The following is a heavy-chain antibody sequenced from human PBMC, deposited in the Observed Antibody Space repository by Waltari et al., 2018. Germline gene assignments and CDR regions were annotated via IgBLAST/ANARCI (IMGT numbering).Heavy chain of an antibody. Sequence: EVQLVESGGVVVQPGGSLRLSCAASGFTFDDYTMHWVRQAPGKGLEWVSLISWDGGSTYYADSVKGRFTISRDNSKNSLYLQMNSLRTEDTALYYCAKAGVGGFSGYYYMDVWGKGTTVTISS. J-gene: IGHJ6*03. CDR1: GFTFDDYT. V-gene: IGHV3-43*01. D-gene: IGHD3-16*01. CDR3: AKAGVGGFSGYYYMDV. CDR2: ISWDGGST.